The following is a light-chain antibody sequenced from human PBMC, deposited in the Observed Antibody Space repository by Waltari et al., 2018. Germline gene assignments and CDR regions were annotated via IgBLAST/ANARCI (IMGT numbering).Light chain of an antibody. CDR2: AAS. CDR1: QGINDF. J-gene: IGKJ1*01. V-gene: IGKV1-9*01. Sequence: IQLTQSPSSLSASVGDRVTITCRASQGINDFLAWYQQKPGKAPKLLIYAASTLQSGVPSRFSGSGSRTDFTLTISSLQPEDFATYYCQLLNSSQWTFGQGTKVEIK. CDR3: QLLNSSQWT.